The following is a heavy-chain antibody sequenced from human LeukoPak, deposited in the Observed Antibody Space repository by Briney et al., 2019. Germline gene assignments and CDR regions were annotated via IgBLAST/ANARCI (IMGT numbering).Heavy chain of an antibody. V-gene: IGHV1-18*01. CDR1: GYTFTSYG. Sequence: ASVKVSCKASGYTFTSYGISWVRQAPGQGLEWMGWISAYNGNTNYAQKLQGRVTITADKSTSTAYMELSSLRSEDTAVYYCARGEYYDSSGYLTYFDYWGQGTLVTVSP. J-gene: IGHJ4*02. CDR2: ISAYNGNT. CDR3: ARGEYYDSSGYLTYFDY. D-gene: IGHD3-22*01.